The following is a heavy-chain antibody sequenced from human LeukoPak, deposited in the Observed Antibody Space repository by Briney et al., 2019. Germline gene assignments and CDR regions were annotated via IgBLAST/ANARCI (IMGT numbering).Heavy chain of an antibody. CDR3: ARSWSGYSFDP. CDR2: IIPIFGTA. CDR1: GGTFSSYA. D-gene: IGHD3-3*01. V-gene: IGHV1-69*13. Sequence: ASVKVSCKASGGTFSSYAISWVRQAPGQGLEWMGGIIPIFGTANYAQKFQGRVTITADESTSTAYMELSRLRSDDTAVYYCARSWSGYSFDPWGQGTLVTVSS. J-gene: IGHJ5*02.